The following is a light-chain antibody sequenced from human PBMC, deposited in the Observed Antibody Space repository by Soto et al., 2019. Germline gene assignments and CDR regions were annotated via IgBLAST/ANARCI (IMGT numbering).Light chain of an antibody. CDR1: QSVSSN. CDR2: GAS. J-gene: IGKJ4*01. Sequence: EIVITQSPATLSVSPGERSTLSCRASQSVSSNVAWYQQKPGQAPRLLIYGASTRATGIPARFSGSGSGTEFTLTISSLQSEDFAVYYCQQYNNWPPLTFGGGTKVDIK. V-gene: IGKV3-15*01. CDR3: QQYNNWPPLT.